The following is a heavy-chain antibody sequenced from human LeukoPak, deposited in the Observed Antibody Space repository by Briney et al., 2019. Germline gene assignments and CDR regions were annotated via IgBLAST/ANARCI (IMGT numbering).Heavy chain of an antibody. CDR2: IYYSGST. V-gene: IGHV4-31*03. CDR3: ARENSSGYSLDY. D-gene: IGHD3-22*01. J-gene: IGHJ4*02. Sequence: SETLSLTCTVSGGSISSGGYYWSWIRQHPGKGLEWIGYIYYSGSTYYNPSLKSRVTISVDTSKNQFSLKLSSVTAADTAVYYCARENSSGYSLDYWGQETLVTVSS. CDR1: GGSISSGGYY.